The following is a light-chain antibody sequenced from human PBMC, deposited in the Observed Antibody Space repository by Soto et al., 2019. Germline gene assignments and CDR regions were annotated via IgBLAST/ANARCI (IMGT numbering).Light chain of an antibody. V-gene: IGKV1-9*01. CDR2: AAS. CDR3: QQRNSYPLYT. Sequence: DIQLTQSPSFLSASVGDRVTITCRASQGISTYLAWYQQKPGKAPKLLIYAASTLQSGVPSRFSGSGSGAEFTLTISSLQPEDFATYYCQQRNSYPLYTCGQGTELEIK. CDR1: QGISTY. J-gene: IGKJ2*01.